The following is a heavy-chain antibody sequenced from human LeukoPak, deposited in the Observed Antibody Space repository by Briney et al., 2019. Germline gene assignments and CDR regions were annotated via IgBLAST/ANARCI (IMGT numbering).Heavy chain of an antibody. CDR3: ARGYTYCGGDGQNPANWWRAFDI. CDR2: ISISGSTI. CDR1: VFTFSSYE. J-gene: IGHJ3*02. Sequence: GGSLRLSCAPSVFTFSSYEMSWVRQAPGKGLERVSYISISGSTIYYADSVKGRFTISRDNAKNSLYLQMNSLRAEDTAVYYCARGYTYCGGDGQNPANWWRAFDISGQGTMVTVSS. V-gene: IGHV3-48*03. D-gene: IGHD2-21*02.